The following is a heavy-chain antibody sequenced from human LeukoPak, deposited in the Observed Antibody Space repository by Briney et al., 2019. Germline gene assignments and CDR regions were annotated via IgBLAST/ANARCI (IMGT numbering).Heavy chain of an antibody. CDR1: GGSISSSNYY. D-gene: IGHD4-11*01. J-gene: IGHJ6*02. V-gene: IGHV4-39*01. CDR3: ARQPRMTTDYYYGMDV. CDR2: IYYSGST. Sequence: SETLSLTCTVSGGSISSSNYYWGWIRQPPGKELEWIESIYYSGSTFYNPSLKSRVTISVDTSKNQFSLKLSSVTAADTAVYYCARQPRMTTDYYYGMDVWGQGTTVTVSS.